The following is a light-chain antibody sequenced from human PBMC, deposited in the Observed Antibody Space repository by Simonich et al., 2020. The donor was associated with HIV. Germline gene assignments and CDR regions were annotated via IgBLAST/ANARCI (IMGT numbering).Light chain of an antibody. CDR3: SSDTSSSTLV. CDR2: DVI. CDR1: SSDVGGYNY. V-gene: IGLV2-14*01. J-gene: IGLJ3*02. Sequence: QSALTQPASVSGSPGQSITISCTGTSSDVGGYNYVSWYQQHPGKAPKLMIYDVIKRPSGVANRFSGYKSGNTSSLTISGLQAEDEADYYCSSDTSSSTLVFGGGTKLTVL.